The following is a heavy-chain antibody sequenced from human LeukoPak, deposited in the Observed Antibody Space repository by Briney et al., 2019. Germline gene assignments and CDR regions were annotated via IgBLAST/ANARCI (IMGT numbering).Heavy chain of an antibody. CDR2: IYYSGST. D-gene: IGHD3-9*01. CDR3: ATSGDILTGYQKVTLAY. CDR1: GGSISSYY. J-gene: IGHJ4*02. Sequence: SETLSLTCTVSGGSISSYYWSWIRQPPGKGLGWIGYIYYSGSTNYNPSLKSRVTISVDTSKNQFSLKLSSVTAADTAVYFCATSGDILTGYQKVTLAYWGQGTLVSVSS. V-gene: IGHV4-59*01.